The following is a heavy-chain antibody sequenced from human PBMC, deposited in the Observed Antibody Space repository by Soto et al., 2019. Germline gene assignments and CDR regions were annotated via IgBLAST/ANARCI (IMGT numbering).Heavy chain of an antibody. V-gene: IGHV6-1*01. J-gene: IGHJ4*02. D-gene: IGHD6-6*01. CDR3: ARETVSEGSNEYSSSLGPFS. CDR1: GDSVSSNSAA. Sequence: QSPTLSLTCAISGDSVSSNSAAWNWIRQSPSRGLEWLGRTYYRSKWYNDYAVSVKSRITINPDTSKNQFSLQLNSVTSEDTAVYYCARETVSEGSNEYSSSLGPFSWGQGTLVTVSS. CDR2: TYYRSKWYN.